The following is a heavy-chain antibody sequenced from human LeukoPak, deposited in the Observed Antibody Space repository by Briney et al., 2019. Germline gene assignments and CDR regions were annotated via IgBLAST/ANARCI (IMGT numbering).Heavy chain of an antibody. CDR1: GFTFSSYA. Sequence: PGGSLRLSCAASGFTFSSYAMSWVRQAPGKGLEWVSAISGSGGSTYYADSVKGRFTISRDNSKNTLYLQMNSLRAEDTAVYYCAKPRIRLGELSFYFDYWGQGTLVTVSS. CDR2: ISGSGGST. J-gene: IGHJ4*02. V-gene: IGHV3-23*01. CDR3: AKPRIRLGELSFYFDY. D-gene: IGHD3-16*02.